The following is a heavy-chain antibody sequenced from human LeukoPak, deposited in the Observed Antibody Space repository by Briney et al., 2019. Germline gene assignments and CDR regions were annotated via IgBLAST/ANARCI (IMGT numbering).Heavy chain of an antibody. J-gene: IGHJ3*02. CDR3: ARARGSYDLDAFDI. CDR1: GGSISNHY. Sequence: SETLSLTCTVSGGSISNHYWSWIRQPPGKGLEWIGEINHSGSTNYNPSLKSRVTISVDTSKNQFSLKLSSVTAADTAVYYCARARGSYDLDAFDIWGQGTMVTVSS. V-gene: IGHV4-34*01. CDR2: INHSGST. D-gene: IGHD1-26*01.